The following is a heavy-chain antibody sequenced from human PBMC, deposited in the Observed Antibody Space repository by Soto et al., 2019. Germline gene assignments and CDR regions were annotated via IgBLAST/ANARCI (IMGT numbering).Heavy chain of an antibody. CDR2: IYTSGST. Sequence: NPSETLSLTCTVSGGSISSYYWSWIRQPAGKGLEWIGRIYTSGSTNYNPSLKSRVTMSVDTSKYQFSLKLSSVTAADTAVYYWARDQSYYDYVWGSYRSLMDVRGQGTTVTVSS. V-gene: IGHV4-4*07. J-gene: IGHJ6*02. CDR1: GGSISSYY. D-gene: IGHD3-16*02. CDR3: ARDQSYYDYVWGSYRSLMDV.